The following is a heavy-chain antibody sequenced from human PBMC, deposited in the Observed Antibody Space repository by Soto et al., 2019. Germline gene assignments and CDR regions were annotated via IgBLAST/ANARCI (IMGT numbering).Heavy chain of an antibody. Sequence: ASETLSLTCTVSGSSISGFYWSWIRKSAGKGLEWIGRIYATGTTDYNPSLKSRVTISVDTSKNQFSLKLSSVTAADTAVYYCERVNYDFWSGYLKADNWFDHWGQGTLVTVSS. D-gene: IGHD3-3*01. CDR2: IYATGTT. V-gene: IGHV4-4*07. J-gene: IGHJ5*02. CDR1: GSSISGFY. CDR3: ERVNYDFWSGYLKADNWFDH.